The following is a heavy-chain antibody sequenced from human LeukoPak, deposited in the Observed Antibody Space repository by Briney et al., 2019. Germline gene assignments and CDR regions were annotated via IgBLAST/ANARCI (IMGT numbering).Heavy chain of an antibody. CDR3: ARMGSGYDYYGLVNWFDP. Sequence: PGGSLRLYCAASGFTVSSNYMSWVRQAPGKGLEWVSVIYSGGSTYYADSVKGRFTISRDNSKNTLSLQMNSLRAEDTAVYYCARMGSGYDYYGLVNWFDPWGQGTLVTVSS. D-gene: IGHD5-12*01. J-gene: IGHJ5*02. V-gene: IGHV3-53*01. CDR2: IYSGGST. CDR1: GFTVSSNY.